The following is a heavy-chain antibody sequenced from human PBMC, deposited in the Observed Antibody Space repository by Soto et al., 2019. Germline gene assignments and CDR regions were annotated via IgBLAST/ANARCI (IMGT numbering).Heavy chain of an antibody. D-gene: IGHD4-4*01. CDR3: GRDAVTKRDFYYYGMDV. CDR1: GGSIKNSGYY. Sequence: QVQLQESGPGLVKPSQTLSLTCTVSGGSIKNSGYYWSWIRQHPEKGREGIGYISYSGSTDYAPSLKSRVTMSVDTSKNQFFLNLTSVTAADTAVYYCGRDAVTKRDFYYYGMDVWGRGTTVTVSS. V-gene: IGHV4-31*03. J-gene: IGHJ6*02. CDR2: ISYSGST.